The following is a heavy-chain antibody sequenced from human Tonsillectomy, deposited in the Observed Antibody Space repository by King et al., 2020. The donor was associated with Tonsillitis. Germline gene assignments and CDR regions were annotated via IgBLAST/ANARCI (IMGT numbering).Heavy chain of an antibody. CDR1: GGSISSYH. CDR3: ARVLSSSGWKGVFDY. CDR2: IYYSGST. V-gene: IGHV4-59*01. J-gene: IGHJ4*02. D-gene: IGHD6-19*01. Sequence: VQLQESGPGLVKPSETLSLTCTVSGGSISSYHWSWIRQPPGKGLEWIGYIYYSGSTNYNPSLKSRVTISVDTSKNQISLKLSSVTAADTAVYYCARVLSSSGWKGVFDYWGQGTLVTVSS.